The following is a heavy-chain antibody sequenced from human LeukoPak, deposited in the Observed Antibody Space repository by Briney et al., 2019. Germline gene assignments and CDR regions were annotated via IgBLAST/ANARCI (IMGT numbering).Heavy chain of an antibody. CDR2: IIPIFGTA. Sequence: SVEVSCKASGGTFSSYAISWVRQAPGQGLEWMGGIIPIFGTANYAQKFQGRVTITTDESTSTACMELSSLRSEDTAVYYCARARIMTNHPPHDLNWFDPWGQGTLVTVSS. J-gene: IGHJ5*02. V-gene: IGHV1-69*05. CDR3: ARARIMTNHPPHDLNWFDP. CDR1: GGTFSSYA. D-gene: IGHD1-14*01.